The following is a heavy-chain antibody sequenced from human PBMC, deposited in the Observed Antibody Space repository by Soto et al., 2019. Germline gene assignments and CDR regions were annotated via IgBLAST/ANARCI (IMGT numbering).Heavy chain of an antibody. V-gene: IGHV4-59*01. Sequence: SETLSLTCTVSGGSISSYYWSWIRQPPGKGLEWIGYIYYSGSTNHNPSLKSRVTISVDTSKNQFSLKLSSVTAADTAVYYCARVYGGAFDYWDQGTLVTVSS. D-gene: IGHD4-17*01. CDR2: IYYSGST. CDR3: ARVYGGAFDY. CDR1: GGSISSYY. J-gene: IGHJ4*02.